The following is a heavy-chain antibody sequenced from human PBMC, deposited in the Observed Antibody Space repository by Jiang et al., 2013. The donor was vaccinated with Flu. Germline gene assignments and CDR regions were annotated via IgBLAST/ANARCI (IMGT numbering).Heavy chain of an antibody. CDR1: GGSISSSSYY. J-gene: IGHJ4*02. Sequence: GSGLVKPSETLSLTCTVSGGSISSSSYYWGWIRQPPGKGLEWIGSIYYSGSTYYNPSLKSRVTISVDTSKNQFSLKLSSVTAADTAVYYCARQKRSGDYNTSFDYWGQGTLVTVSS. D-gene: IGHD4-17*01. V-gene: IGHV4-39*01. CDR2: IYYSGST. CDR3: ARQKRSGDYNTSFDY.